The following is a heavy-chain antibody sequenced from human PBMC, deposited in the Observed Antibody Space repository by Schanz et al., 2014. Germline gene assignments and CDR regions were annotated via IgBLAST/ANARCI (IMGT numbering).Heavy chain of an antibody. V-gene: IGHV3-23*04. J-gene: IGHJ4*02. CDR3: AAGGGFLIDY. CDR1: GFSFSTYA. Sequence: EVQLVESGGGLAQPGGSLRLSCAASGFSFSTYAMNWVRQAPGKGLEWVSLISGRGDSTHYADSVKGRFTISRDNAKSSLYLQMNSLRAEDTAVYYCAAGGGFLIDYWGQGTLVTVSS. CDR2: ISGRGDST. D-gene: IGHD2-15*01.